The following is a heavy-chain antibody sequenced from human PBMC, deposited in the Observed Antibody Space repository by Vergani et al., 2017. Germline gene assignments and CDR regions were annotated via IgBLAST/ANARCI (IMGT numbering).Heavy chain of an antibody. Sequence: EVQLVESGGGLVQPGGSLRLSCAASGFTFSSYWMRWVRQAPGKGLEWVANIKQDGSEKYYVDSVKGRFTISRDNAKNSLYLQMNSLRAEDTAVYYCARDLRGSYYYYYLDVWGKGTTVTVSS. CDR3: ARDLRGSYYYYYLDV. J-gene: IGHJ6*03. D-gene: IGHD3-16*01. CDR1: GFTFSSYW. CDR2: IKQDGSEK. V-gene: IGHV3-7*01.